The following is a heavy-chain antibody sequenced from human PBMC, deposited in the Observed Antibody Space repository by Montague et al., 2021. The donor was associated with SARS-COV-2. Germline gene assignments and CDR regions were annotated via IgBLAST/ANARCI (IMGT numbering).Heavy chain of an antibody. Sequence: SETLSLTCAVSDGSISRPSWGKWVRQPQGKGLEGCGEIYYNGNTNYNPSHKSRVTIFIDKSKNHFSLQLSSVTAADTAVYYCARGGTYHYGMDVWGQGTTVAVSS. J-gene: IGHJ6*02. CDR2: IYYNGNT. CDR1: DGSISRPSW. V-gene: IGHV4/OR15-8*02. D-gene: IGHD3-16*01. CDR3: ARGGTYHYGMDV.